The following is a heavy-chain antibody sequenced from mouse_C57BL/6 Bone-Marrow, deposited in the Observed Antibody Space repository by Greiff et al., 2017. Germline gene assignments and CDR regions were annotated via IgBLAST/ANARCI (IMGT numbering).Heavy chain of an antibody. CDR3: ALLWGFAY. D-gene: IGHD1-1*02. V-gene: IGHV8-12*01. J-gene: IGHJ3*01. CDR2: TYWDDDK. CDR1: GFSLSTSGMG. Sequence: QVTLKVCGPGILQSSQTLSLTCSFSGFSLSTSGMGVSWIRQPSGKGLEWLAHTYWDDDKRYNPSLKSRLTISKDTSRNQVFLKITSLDTADTATYYCALLWGFAYWGQGTLVTVSA.